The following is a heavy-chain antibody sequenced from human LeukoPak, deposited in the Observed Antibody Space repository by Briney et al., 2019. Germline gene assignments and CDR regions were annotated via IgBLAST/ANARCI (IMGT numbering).Heavy chain of an antibody. Sequence: ASVKVSCKASGYTFTSYYMHWVRQAPGQGLEWMGIINPSGGSTSYAQKFQGRVTMTRDTSTSTVYMELSSLRSEDTAVYYCARRTATPRFYYYYYGMDVWGQGTTVTVSS. J-gene: IGHJ6*02. D-gene: IGHD5-18*01. CDR3: ARRTATPRFYYYYYGMDV. CDR2: INPSGGST. CDR1: GYTFTSYY. V-gene: IGHV1-46*01.